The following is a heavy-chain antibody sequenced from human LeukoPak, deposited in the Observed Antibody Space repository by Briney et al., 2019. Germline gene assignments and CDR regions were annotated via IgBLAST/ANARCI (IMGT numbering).Heavy chain of an antibody. D-gene: IGHD3-9*01. CDR3: AREDYDILTGYYRGGIDY. CDR2: ISAYNGNT. V-gene: IGHV1-18*01. Sequence: GASVKVSCKASGYTFTSYGISWVRPAPGQGLEWMGWISAYNGNTNYAQKLQGRVTMTTDTSTSTAYMELRSLRSDDTAVYYCAREDYDILTGYYRGGIDYWGQGTLVTVSS. J-gene: IGHJ4*02. CDR1: GYTFTSYG.